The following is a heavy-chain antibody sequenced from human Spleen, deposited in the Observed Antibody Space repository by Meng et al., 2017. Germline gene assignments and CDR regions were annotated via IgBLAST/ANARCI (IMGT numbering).Heavy chain of an antibody. CDR3: ARGTRDGHNFDFHYFDY. CDR2: TFHNGRT. Sequence: QLPLQESGSGRLKPLGTRSLPCPGSGGSISMAANSWGWIRQPPGKGLEWVGYTFHNGRTNYNPSLKSRVSISIDRSKNQFSLKLTSMTAADTAVYYCARGTRDGHNFDFHYFDYWGQGTLVTVSS. D-gene: IGHD5-24*01. V-gene: IGHV4-30-2*01. CDR1: GGSISMAANS. J-gene: IGHJ4*02.